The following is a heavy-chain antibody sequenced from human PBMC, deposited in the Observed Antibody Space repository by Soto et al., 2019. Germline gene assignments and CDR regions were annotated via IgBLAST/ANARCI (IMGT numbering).Heavy chain of an antibody. D-gene: IGHD3-10*01. CDR2: ISAYNGNT. J-gene: IGHJ5*02. V-gene: IGHV1-18*04. CDR1: GYTFTSCG. Sequence: ASVKVSCKASGYTFTSCGISWVRQAPGQGLEWMGWISAYNGNTNYAQKLQGRVTMTTDTSTSTAYMELRSLRSDDTAVYYCARGLPPPPFSLGESNWFDPWGQGPLVTVSS. CDR3: ARGLPPPPFSLGESNWFDP.